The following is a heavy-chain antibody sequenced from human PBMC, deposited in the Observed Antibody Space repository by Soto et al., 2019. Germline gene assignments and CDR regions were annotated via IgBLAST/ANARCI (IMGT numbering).Heavy chain of an antibody. V-gene: IGHV3-73*02. CDR3: ISITTVTVFSYY. Sequence: EVQLVESGGGLVQPGGSLKLSCAASGFTFSGSAMHWVRQASGKGLEWVGRIRSKANSYATAYAASVKGRFTISRDDSKNTAYMQMDRLKTEDTAVYYCISITTVTVFSYYWGQGTLVTVSS. J-gene: IGHJ4*02. D-gene: IGHD4-17*01. CDR1: GFTFSGSA. CDR2: IRSKANSYAT.